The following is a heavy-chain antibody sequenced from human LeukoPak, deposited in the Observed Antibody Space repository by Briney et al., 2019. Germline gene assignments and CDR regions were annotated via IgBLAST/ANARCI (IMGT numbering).Heavy chain of an antibody. CDR3: ARMSWVTGTSGGWFDP. Sequence: SVEVSCKASGGTFSSYAISWVRQAPGQGLEWMGGIIPIFGTANYAQKFQGRVTITADKSTSTAYMELSSLRSEDTAVYYCARMSWVTGTSGGWFDPWGQGTLVTVSS. V-gene: IGHV1-69*06. D-gene: IGHD1-20*01. CDR2: IIPIFGTA. J-gene: IGHJ5*02. CDR1: GGTFSSYA.